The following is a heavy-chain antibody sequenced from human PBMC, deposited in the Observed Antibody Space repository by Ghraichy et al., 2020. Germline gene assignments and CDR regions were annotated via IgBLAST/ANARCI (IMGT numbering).Heavy chain of an antibody. V-gene: IGHV4-34*01. CDR2: INHSGST. Sequence: SETLSLTCAVYGGSFSGYYWSWIRQPPGKGLEWIGEINHSGSTNYNPSLKRRVTISVDTSKNQFSLKLSSVTAADTAVYYCASSRSRRVDYWGQGTLVTVSS. CDR1: GGSFSGYY. J-gene: IGHJ4*02. CDR3: ASSRSRRVDY.